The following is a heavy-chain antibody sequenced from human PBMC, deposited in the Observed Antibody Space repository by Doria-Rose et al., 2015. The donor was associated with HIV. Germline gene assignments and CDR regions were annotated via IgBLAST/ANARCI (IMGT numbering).Heavy chain of an antibody. J-gene: IGHJ4*02. CDR1: GFTFSSYW. V-gene: IGHV3-7*01. CDR3: ARNLLEYYYDSSGFDF. CDR2: IKQDGSEK. Sequence: QLVASGLGLVQPGGSLRLSCAASGFTFSSYWMSWVRQAPGKGLEWVANIKQDGSEKYYVDSVKGRFTISRDNAKNSLNLQMNSLRAEDTAVYYCARNLLEYYYDSSGFDFWGQGTRGTVSS. D-gene: IGHD3-22*01.